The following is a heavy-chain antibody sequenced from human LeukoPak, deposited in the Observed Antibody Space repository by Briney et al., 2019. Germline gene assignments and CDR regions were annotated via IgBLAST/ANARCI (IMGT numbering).Heavy chain of an antibody. Sequence: ASVKVSCKASGGTFSSYAISWVRQAPGQGLEWMGRIIPTLGIANYAQKFQGRVTITADKSTSTAYMELSSLRSEDTAVYYCASYKWELLASFDYWGQGTLVTVSS. D-gene: IGHD1-26*01. V-gene: IGHV1-69*04. CDR3: ASYKWELLASFDY. J-gene: IGHJ4*02. CDR1: GGTFSSYA. CDR2: IIPTLGIA.